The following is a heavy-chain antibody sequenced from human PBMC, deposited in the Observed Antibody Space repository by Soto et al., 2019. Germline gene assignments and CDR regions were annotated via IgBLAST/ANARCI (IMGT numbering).Heavy chain of an antibody. Sequence: GGSLRLSCAASGFTFSSYAMSWVRQAPGKGLEWVSAISGSGGSTYYADSVKGRFTISRDNSKNTLYLQMNSLRAEDTAVYYCAKDLSVTTQYYYYYMDVWGKGTTVTVAS. V-gene: IGHV3-23*01. CDR3: AKDLSVTTQYYYYYMDV. D-gene: IGHD4-4*01. CDR2: ISGSGGST. CDR1: GFTFSSYA. J-gene: IGHJ6*03.